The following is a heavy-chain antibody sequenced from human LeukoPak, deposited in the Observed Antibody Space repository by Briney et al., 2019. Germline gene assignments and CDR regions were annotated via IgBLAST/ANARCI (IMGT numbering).Heavy chain of an antibody. CDR2: IIPIFGTA. J-gene: IGHJ5*02. V-gene: IGHV1-69*13. CDR1: GGTFSSYA. D-gene: IGHD6-13*01. CDR3: AAAAAGHYNWFDP. Sequence: ASVKVSCKASGGTFSSYAISWVRQAPGQGLEWMGGIIPIFGTANYAQKFQGRVTITADESTSTAYMELSSLRSEDTAVYYCAAAAAGHYNWFDPWGQGTLATVSS.